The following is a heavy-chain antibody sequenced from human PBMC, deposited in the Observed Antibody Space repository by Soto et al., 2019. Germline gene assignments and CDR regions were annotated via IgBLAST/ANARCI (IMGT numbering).Heavy chain of an antibody. CDR1: GGSISSGGYY. J-gene: IGHJ4*02. D-gene: IGHD5-12*01. Sequence: SETLSLTCTVSGGSISSGGYYWSWIRQHPGKGLEWIGYIYYSGSTYYNPSLKSRVTISVDTSKNQFSLKLSSVTAADTAVYYCARWSSGYDGTFDYWGQGTLVTVSS. V-gene: IGHV4-31*03. CDR2: IYYSGST. CDR3: ARWSSGYDGTFDY.